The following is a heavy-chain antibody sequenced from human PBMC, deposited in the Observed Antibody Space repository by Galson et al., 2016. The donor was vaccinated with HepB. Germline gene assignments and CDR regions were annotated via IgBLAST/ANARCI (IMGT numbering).Heavy chain of an antibody. J-gene: IGHJ4*02. D-gene: IGHD3/OR15-3a*01. CDR3: VQNSRDWLLMYFDS. CDR1: GGSISSSGFY. Sequence: SETLSLTCTVSGGSISSSGFYWGWIRQPPQKGLEWIGTIYYSGTTYYNPSLKSRVTISVDTSESQFSLKLNSVTATDTAVYYCVQNSRDWLLMYFDSWGQGILVTVSS. V-gene: IGHV4-39*01. CDR2: IYYSGTT.